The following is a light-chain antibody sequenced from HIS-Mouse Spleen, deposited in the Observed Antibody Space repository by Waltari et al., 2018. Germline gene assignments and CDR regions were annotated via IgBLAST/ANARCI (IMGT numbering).Light chain of an antibody. CDR2: WAS. J-gene: IGKJ4*01. Sequence: DIVMTQSPDSLAVSLVERATIHCKSRQSVLYSSNNKNYLAWYQQKPGQPPKLLIYWASTRESGVPDRFSGSGSGTDFTLTISSLQAEDVAVYYCQQYYSTPPVTFGGGTKVEIK. CDR3: QQYYSTPPVT. CDR1: QSVLYSSNNKNY. V-gene: IGKV4-1*01.